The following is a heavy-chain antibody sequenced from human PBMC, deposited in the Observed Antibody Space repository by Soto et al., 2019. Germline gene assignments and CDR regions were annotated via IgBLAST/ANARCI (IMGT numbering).Heavy chain of an antibody. D-gene: IGHD3-3*01. CDR1: GFLFSTYW. V-gene: IGHV3-74*01. CDR3: AIGGGDYTYFVH. CDR2: IKSDGSST. J-gene: IGHJ4*02. Sequence: EVQLVESGGGLVQPGGSLTLSCAASGFLFSTYWMFWVRQVPRKGLLWVSRIKSDGSSTSYADSVKGRFTISRDNTKNTLYLQMTRLRAEDTAVYYCAIGGGDYTYFVHWGQGILVTVSS.